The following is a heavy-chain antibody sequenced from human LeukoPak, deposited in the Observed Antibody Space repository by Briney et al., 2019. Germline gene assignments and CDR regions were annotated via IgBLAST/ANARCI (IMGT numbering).Heavy chain of an antibody. D-gene: IGHD5-24*01. CDR1: GFTVSSKY. CDR3: ARAGGWLQFNY. Sequence: GGSLRLSCAASGFTVSSKYMSWVRQAPGKGLEWVSVIYSGGSTYYADSVKGRFTISRDNSKNTLYLQMNSLRAEDTAVYYCARAGGWLQFNYWGQGTLVTVSS. CDR2: IYSGGST. V-gene: IGHV3-66*01. J-gene: IGHJ4*02.